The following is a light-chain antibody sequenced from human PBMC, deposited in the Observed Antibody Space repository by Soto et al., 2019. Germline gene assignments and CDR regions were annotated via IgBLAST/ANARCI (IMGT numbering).Light chain of an antibody. Sequence: QSALTQPHSASGSPGQSVTISCTGTSSDVGGHNFVSWYQQHPGKAPKFLIYEVTKRPSGVPDRFSGSKSGITASLTVSGLQADDEAYYYCSAYAGNNNPVIFGGGTKVTVL. CDR3: SAYAGNNNPVI. V-gene: IGLV2-8*01. CDR1: SSDVGGHNF. J-gene: IGLJ2*01. CDR2: EVT.